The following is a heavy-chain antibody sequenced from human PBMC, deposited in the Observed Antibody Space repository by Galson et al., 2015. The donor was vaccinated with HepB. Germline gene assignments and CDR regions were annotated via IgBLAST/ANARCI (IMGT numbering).Heavy chain of an antibody. J-gene: IGHJ6*02. CDR1: GYTFTDYY. Sequence: SVKVSCKASGYTFTDYYMHCVRQAPGQGLEWMGRINPKSGGTNYAQQFQGRVTMTWDTSISTAYMELSRLKSEDTAVYFCARELRSGSCVSTSCCSGPSYYYGMDVWGQGTTVTVSS. CDR3: ARELRSGSCVSTSCCSGPSYYYGMDV. D-gene: IGHD2-2*01. CDR2: INPKSGGT. V-gene: IGHV1-2*06.